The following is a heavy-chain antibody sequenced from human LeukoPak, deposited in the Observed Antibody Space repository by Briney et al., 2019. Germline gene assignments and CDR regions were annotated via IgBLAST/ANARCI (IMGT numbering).Heavy chain of an antibody. J-gene: IGHJ4*02. V-gene: IGHV3-48*03. D-gene: IGHD3-3*01. CDR2: ISSSGSTI. CDR3: AGGDYDFWSGYYRGFDY. Sequence: GGSLRLSCAASGFTFSSYEMNWVRQAPGKGLEWVSYISSSGSTIYYADSAKGRFTISRDNAKNSLYLQMNSLRDTAVYYCAGGDYDFWSGYYRGFDYWGQGTLVTVSS. CDR1: GFTFSSYE.